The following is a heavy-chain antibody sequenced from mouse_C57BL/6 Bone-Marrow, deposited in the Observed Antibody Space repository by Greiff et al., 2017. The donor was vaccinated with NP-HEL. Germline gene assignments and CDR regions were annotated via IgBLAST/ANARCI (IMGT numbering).Heavy chain of an antibody. Sequence: QVQLQQPGAELVKPGASVKMSCKASGYTFTSYWITWVQQRPGQGLEWIGDIYPGSGSTNYNEKFKSKATLTVDTSSSTAYMQLSSLTSEDSAVYYCARRGDIYYGNYAWFAYWGQGTLVTVSA. CDR3: ARRGDIYYGNYAWFAY. J-gene: IGHJ3*01. D-gene: IGHD2-1*01. CDR1: GYTFTSYW. V-gene: IGHV1-55*01. CDR2: IYPGSGST.